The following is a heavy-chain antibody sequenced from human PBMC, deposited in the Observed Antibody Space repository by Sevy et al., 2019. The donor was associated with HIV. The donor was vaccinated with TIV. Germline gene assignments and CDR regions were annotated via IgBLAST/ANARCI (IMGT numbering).Heavy chain of an antibody. J-gene: IGHJ4*02. CDR3: AGPILTYRSGWSYYDH. Sequence: PSETLSLTCTVSGASISSSGYYWGWIRQPPGKGLEWIPSIRYSGSTYYNPSLRSRVTISADASKNQFSLKLNSVTAADTAVYYCAGPILTYRSGWSYYDHWGQGTVVTVSS. V-gene: IGHV4-39*01. CDR2: IRYSGST. D-gene: IGHD6-19*01. CDR1: GASISSSGYY.